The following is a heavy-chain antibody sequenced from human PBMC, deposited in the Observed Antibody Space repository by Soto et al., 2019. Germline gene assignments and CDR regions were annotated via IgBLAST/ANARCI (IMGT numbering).Heavy chain of an antibody. J-gene: IGHJ4*02. D-gene: IGHD4-17*01. CDR1: GGSINNGDYY. V-gene: IGHV4-30-4*01. CDR2: IYYSGST. CDR3: VRYYGARVYFDY. Sequence: SETLSLTCTVSGGSINNGDYYWSWIRQPPEKGLEWIGYIYYSGSTYYNPSLKSRVTISVDTSMNQFSLNLNSVTAADTAVYDCVRYYGARVYFDYRGQGSLVTVSS.